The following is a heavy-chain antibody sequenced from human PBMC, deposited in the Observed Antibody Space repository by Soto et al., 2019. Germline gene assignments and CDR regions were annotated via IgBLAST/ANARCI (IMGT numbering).Heavy chain of an antibody. J-gene: IGHJ4*02. CDR2: IWYDGSEK. D-gene: IGHD2-15*01. Sequence: GGPLRLSCAASGFTFSNYGMHWVRQAPGKGLEWVSVIWYDGSEKYYADSVKGRFTISRDNSKNTMYLQMKSLRVEDTAVYYCAGRGGYSSSPIDYWGQGTMVTVS. V-gene: IGHV3-33*01. CDR3: AGRGGYSSSPIDY. CDR1: GFTFSNYG.